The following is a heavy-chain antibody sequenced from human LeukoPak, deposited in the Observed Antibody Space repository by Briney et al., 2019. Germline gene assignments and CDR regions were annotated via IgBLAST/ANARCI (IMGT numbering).Heavy chain of an antibody. CDR3: AKKRPYDSSGYYYFDY. Sequence: GGSLRLSCAASGFTFSSYAMSWVRQAPGKGLEWVSAISGSGGSTYYADSVKGRFTISRDNSKNTLYLQVNSLRAEDTAVYYCAKKRPYDSSGYYYFDYWGQGTLVTVSS. D-gene: IGHD3-22*01. CDR1: GFTFSSYA. J-gene: IGHJ4*02. CDR2: ISGSGGST. V-gene: IGHV3-23*01.